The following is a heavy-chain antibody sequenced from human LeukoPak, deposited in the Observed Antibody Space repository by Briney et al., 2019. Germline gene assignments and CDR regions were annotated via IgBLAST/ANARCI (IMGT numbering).Heavy chain of an antibody. CDR1: GFGVSSNY. Sequence: GGSLILCCAASGFGVSSNYMSWVRQAPGKGLEWVSGFYSGGFTYYADSVRGRFTISRDSSKNTLYLQMNSLRTEDTAVYYCARNPPSSWGQGTLVTVSS. D-gene: IGHD6-6*01. V-gene: IGHV3-53*01. CDR2: FYSGGFT. CDR3: ARNPPSS. J-gene: IGHJ5*02.